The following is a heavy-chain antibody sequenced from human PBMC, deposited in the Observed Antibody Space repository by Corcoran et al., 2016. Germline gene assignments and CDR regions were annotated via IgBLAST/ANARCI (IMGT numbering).Heavy chain of an antibody. CDR2: FDPEDGET. CDR1: GYTLTELS. J-gene: IGHJ3*02. Sequence: QVQLVQSGAEVKKPGASVKVSCKVSGYTLTELSIHWVRQAPGKGLEWMGSFDPEDGETIYAQKFQGRVTMTEATSTDTAYMELSSLRSEDTAVYYCATVSVRDVYNRGFDIWGQGAMVTVSS. V-gene: IGHV1-24*01. D-gene: IGHD1-1*01. CDR3: ATVSVRDVYNRGFDI.